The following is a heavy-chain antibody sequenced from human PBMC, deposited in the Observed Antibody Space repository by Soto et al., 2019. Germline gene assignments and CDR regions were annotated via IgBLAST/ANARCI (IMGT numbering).Heavy chain of an antibody. CDR2: ISYDGSNK. D-gene: IGHD1-26*01. Sequence: GGSLRLSCAASGFTFSSYAMHWVRQAPGKGLEWVAVISYDGSNKYYADSVKGRFTISRDNSKNTLYLQMNSLRAEDTAVYYCAGVPTPTQTNSGVDYWGQGTLVTVSS. CDR3: AGVPTPTQTNSGVDY. J-gene: IGHJ4*02. V-gene: IGHV3-30-3*01. CDR1: GFTFSSYA.